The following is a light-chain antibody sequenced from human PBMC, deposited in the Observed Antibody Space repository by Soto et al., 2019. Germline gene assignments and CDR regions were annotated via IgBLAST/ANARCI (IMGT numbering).Light chain of an antibody. Sequence: DIQMTQSPSSLSASXXDGVTITCGASQSISSYLNWYHQKPGKAPKXXIYAASSLQSGVPSRFSGSGSGTDFTLTISSLQPEDFATYYCQQNYNTPYTFGQGTRLEIK. J-gene: IGKJ5*01. CDR3: QQNYNTPYT. V-gene: IGKV1-39*01. CDR1: QSISSY. CDR2: AAS.